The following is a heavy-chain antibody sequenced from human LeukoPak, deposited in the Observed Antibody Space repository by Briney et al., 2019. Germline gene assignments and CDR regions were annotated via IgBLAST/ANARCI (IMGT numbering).Heavy chain of an antibody. Sequence: PSETLSLTCTVSGGSISSYYWSWIRQPAGKGLEWIGRIYTSGSTNYNSSLKSRVTMSVDTSKNQFSLKLSSVTAADTAVYYCARVRNYYDSSGYKDAFDIWGQGTMVTVSS. V-gene: IGHV4-4*07. J-gene: IGHJ3*02. D-gene: IGHD3-22*01. CDR1: GGSISSYY. CDR3: ARVRNYYDSSGYKDAFDI. CDR2: IYTSGST.